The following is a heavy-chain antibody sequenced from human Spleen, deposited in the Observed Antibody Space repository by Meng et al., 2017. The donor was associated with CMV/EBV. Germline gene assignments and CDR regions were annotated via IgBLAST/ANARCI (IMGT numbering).Heavy chain of an antibody. CDR1: LRTCGVG. Sequence: LRTCGVGGVWNRQTPGKALEWLALIYWNDDKRYSPSLKSRLTITKDTSKNRVVLIMTDMDPEDTATYYCARGSRAWTNYEYVWGRIDYWGQGTLVTVSS. D-gene: IGHD3-16*01. J-gene: IGHJ4*02. CDR3: ARGSRAWTNYEYVWGRIDY. V-gene: IGHV2-5*01. CDR2: IYWNDDK.